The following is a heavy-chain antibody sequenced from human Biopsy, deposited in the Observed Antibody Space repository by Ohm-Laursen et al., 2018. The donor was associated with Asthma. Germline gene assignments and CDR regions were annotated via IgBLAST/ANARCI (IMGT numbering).Heavy chain of an antibody. CDR1: SGSGGYMRSGNYY. CDR2: IYYSGTT. V-gene: IGHV4-39*01. Sequence: SETLSLTCSLSSGSGGYMRSGNYYWGWIRQPPGKGLEGIGSIYYSGTTYYNRSLERRVTVSADTSKNQFSLKLTSVTAADTAVYYCVRGSSSWHHGPFHYYYGLDVWGQGTTATVSS. J-gene: IGHJ6*02. CDR3: VRGSSSWHHGPFHYYYGLDV. D-gene: IGHD6-13*01.